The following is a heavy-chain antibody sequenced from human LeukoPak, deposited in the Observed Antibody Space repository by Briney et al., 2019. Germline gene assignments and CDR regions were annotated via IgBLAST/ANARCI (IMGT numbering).Heavy chain of an antibody. CDR2: IDAGGRT. J-gene: IGHJ6*03. Sequence: GGSLRLSCAASGLIVSSNYMTWVRQAPGKGLEWVSVIDAGGRTYYADSVKGRFTISRDNAKNSLYLQMNSLRAEDTALYYCARDPGGSGWYFDYYYYMDVWGKGTTVTVSS. CDR1: GLIVSSNY. V-gene: IGHV3-53*01. CDR3: ARDPGGSGWYFDYYYYMDV. D-gene: IGHD6-19*01.